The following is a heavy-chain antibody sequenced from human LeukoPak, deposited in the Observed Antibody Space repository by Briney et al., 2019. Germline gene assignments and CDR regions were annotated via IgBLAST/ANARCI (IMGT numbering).Heavy chain of an antibody. CDR3: ARDSEIPYCGGDCYLDY. V-gene: IGHV4-61*02. CDR2: IYTSGST. D-gene: IGHD2-21*02. Sequence: SQTLSLTCTVSGGSISSGSYFWRWIRQPAGKGLEWIVRIYTSGSTYYNPSLKDRVAIAVGTSNNQFSLKLSSATAADTAVYYCARDSEIPYCGGDCYLDYWGQGTLVSVSS. J-gene: IGHJ4*02. CDR1: GGSISSGSYF.